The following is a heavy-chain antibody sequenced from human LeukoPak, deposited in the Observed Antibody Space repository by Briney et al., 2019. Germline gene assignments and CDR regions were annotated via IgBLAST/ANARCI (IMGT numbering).Heavy chain of an antibody. CDR3: ASGEVAGGWYFDL. CDR1: GGSIISGYYY. J-gene: IGHJ2*01. Sequence: SQTLSLTCTVSGGSIISGYYYWNWIRQPAWKGLEWIGRISASGGTSYNPSLNSRVTISVDTSKSPSSLKLSSVDATDTAVYYCASGEVAGGWYFDLWGRGTLVTVSS. V-gene: IGHV4-61*02. CDR2: ISASGGT. D-gene: IGHD6-19*01.